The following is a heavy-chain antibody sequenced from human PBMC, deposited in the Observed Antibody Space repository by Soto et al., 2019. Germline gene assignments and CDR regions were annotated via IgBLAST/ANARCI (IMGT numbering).Heavy chain of an antibody. CDR1: GFTFSSYW. Sequence: EVQLVESGGGLVQPGGSLRLSCAASGFTFSSYWMSWVRQAPGKGLECVANIKQDGSEKYYVDSVKGRFTISRDNAKNSLYLQMNSLRAEDTAVYYCARCTYDILTGYSYDAFDIWGQGTMVTVSS. CDR3: ARCTYDILTGYSYDAFDI. J-gene: IGHJ3*02. CDR2: IKQDGSEK. D-gene: IGHD3-9*01. V-gene: IGHV3-7*01.